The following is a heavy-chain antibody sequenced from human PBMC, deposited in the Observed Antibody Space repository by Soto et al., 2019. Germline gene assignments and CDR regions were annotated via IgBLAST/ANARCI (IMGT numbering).Heavy chain of an antibody. Sequence: GGSLRLSCAASGFTFSNAWMIWVRQAPGKGLEWVGRIKSKTDGGTTDYAAPVKGRFTISRDDSKNTLYLQMNSLKTEDTAVYYCTTDLIVLRFLEWTNYYYYGMDVWGQGTTVTVSS. CDR2: IKSKTDGGTT. V-gene: IGHV3-15*01. D-gene: IGHD3-3*01. CDR1: GFTFSNAW. CDR3: TTDLIVLRFLEWTNYYYYGMDV. J-gene: IGHJ6*02.